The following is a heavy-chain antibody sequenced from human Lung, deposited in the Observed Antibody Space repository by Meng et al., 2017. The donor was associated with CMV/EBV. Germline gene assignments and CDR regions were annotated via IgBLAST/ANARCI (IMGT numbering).Heavy chain of an antibody. CDR2: ISGSDDTT. CDR1: GFTFSNYA. CDR3: ARASSRLLAGAGSNWFDP. Sequence: GGSLRLXCAASGFTFSNYAMTWVRQAPGKGLQWVSSISGSDDTTFYADSVKGRFAISRDDSKSTLFLQMNNLRAGDTAIYYCARASSRLLAGAGSNWFDPWXQGTXVTVSS. J-gene: IGHJ5*02. V-gene: IGHV3-23*01. D-gene: IGHD6-19*01.